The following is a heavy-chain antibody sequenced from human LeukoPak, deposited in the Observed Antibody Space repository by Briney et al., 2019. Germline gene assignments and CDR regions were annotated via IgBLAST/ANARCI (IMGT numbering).Heavy chain of an antibody. CDR1: GYTFTSYD. D-gene: IGHD5-18*01. V-gene: IGHV1-8*01. Sequence: VASVKVSCKASGYTFTSYDINWVRQATGQGLEWMGWMNPNSGNTGYAQKFQGRVTMTRNTSISTAYMELSSLRSEDTAVYYCARVRRDRYGPDFDYWGQGTLVTVSS. CDR3: ARVRRDRYGPDFDY. CDR2: MNPNSGNT. J-gene: IGHJ4*02.